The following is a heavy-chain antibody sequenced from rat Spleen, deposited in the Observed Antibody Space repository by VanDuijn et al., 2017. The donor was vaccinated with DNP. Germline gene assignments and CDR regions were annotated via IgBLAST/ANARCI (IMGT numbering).Heavy chain of an antibody. CDR3: ARDWGYDGYYHFDY. J-gene: IGHJ2*01. CDR2: ISSGGST. V-gene: IGHV2S12*01. Sequence: QVQLKESGPGLVQPSQTLSLTYTVSRFSLTSYGVSWVRQPPGKGLEWIAAISSGGSTYYNSALKSRLVTSRATSKSQVFLKMNSLQTEDIATYYCARDWGYDGYYHFDYWGQGVMVTVSS. CDR1: RFSLTSYG. D-gene: IGHD1-12*03.